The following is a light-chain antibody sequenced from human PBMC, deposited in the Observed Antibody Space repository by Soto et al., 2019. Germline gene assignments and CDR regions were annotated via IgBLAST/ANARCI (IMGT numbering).Light chain of an antibody. CDR1: QTVSNRY. CDR2: GAS. J-gene: IGKJ2*01. CDR3: QQYGSSPPYT. V-gene: IGKV3-20*01. Sequence: EIVLTQSPGTLSLSPGERATLSCRASQTVSNRYLAWYQQKPGQAPRLLIYGASSRATGIPDRFSGSGSGTDFTLTISRLEPEDFAVYYCQQYGSSPPYTFGQGTNLEIK.